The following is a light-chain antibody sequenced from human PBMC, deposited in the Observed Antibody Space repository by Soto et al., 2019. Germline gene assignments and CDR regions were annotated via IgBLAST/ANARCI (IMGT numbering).Light chain of an antibody. Sequence: EIVLTQSPGTLSLSPGERATLSCRTSQSVSSNYLAWYQQKPGQAPRLLIYGASSRATGIPDRFSGSGSGTDFTLTISRVEPEDFAVYHCQQYGTSWWTFGQGTQVEIK. CDR3: QQYGTSWWT. V-gene: IGKV3-20*01. CDR1: QSVSSNY. CDR2: GAS. J-gene: IGKJ1*01.